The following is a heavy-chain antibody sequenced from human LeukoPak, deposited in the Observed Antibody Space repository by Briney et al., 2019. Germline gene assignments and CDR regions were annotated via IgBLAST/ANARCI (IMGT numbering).Heavy chain of an antibody. V-gene: IGHV4-59*01. J-gene: IGHJ6*02. D-gene: IGHD5-18*01. CDR3: ARDRAAMVSYYYYGMDV. Sequence: SETLSLTCTVSGGSISSYYWSWIRQPPGKGLEWIGFIYYSGSTNYNPSLKSRVTISVDTSKNQFSLKLSSVTAADTAVYYCARDRAAMVSYYYYGMDVWGQGTTVTVSS. CDR1: GGSISSYY. CDR2: IYYSGST.